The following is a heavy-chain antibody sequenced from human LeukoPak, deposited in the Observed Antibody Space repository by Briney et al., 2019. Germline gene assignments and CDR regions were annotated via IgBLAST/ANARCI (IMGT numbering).Heavy chain of an antibody. J-gene: IGHJ5*02. D-gene: IGHD3-10*01. CDR1: GGSISSYY. Sequence: SETLSLTCTASGGSISSYYWSWIRQPPGKGLEWIGYIYYSGSTNYNPSLKSRVTISVDTSKNQFSLKLSSVTAADTAVYYCARSHGSGSYYDNWFDPWGEGTLVTVSS. CDR3: ARSHGSGSYYDNWFDP. V-gene: IGHV4-59*01. CDR2: IYYSGST.